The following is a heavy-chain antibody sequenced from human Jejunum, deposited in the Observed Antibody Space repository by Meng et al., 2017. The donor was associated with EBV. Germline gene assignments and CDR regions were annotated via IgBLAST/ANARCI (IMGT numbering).Heavy chain of an antibody. CDR3: ARGGAGTVHAEGDY. CDR1: GFTFTNHW. D-gene: IGHD6-13*01. Sequence: VRLVESGGGLVQPGGSLRLSCAASGFTFTNHWMHWVRQAPGKGLVWVSRIYSDGTTTYYADSVKGRFTISRDNAKNTVYLQMNSLRAEDTAVYYCARGGAGTVHAEGDYWGQGTLVTVSS. CDR2: IYSDGTTT. J-gene: IGHJ4*02. V-gene: IGHV3-74*01.